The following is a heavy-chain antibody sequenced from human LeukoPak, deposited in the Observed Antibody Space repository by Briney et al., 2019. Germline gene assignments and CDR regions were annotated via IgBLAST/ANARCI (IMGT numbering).Heavy chain of an antibody. V-gene: IGHV4-4*02. D-gene: IGHD6-13*01. J-gene: IGHJ6*02. Sequence: SETLSLTCAVSGGSIGSSTNWWSWVRQPPGKGLEWIGEIYHSGSTNYNPSLKSRVTISVDTSKNQFSLKLSSVTAADTAVYYCARDSGSSWYYYGMDVWGQGTTVTVSS. CDR1: GGSIGSSTNW. CDR3: ARDSGSSWYYYGMDV. CDR2: IYHSGST.